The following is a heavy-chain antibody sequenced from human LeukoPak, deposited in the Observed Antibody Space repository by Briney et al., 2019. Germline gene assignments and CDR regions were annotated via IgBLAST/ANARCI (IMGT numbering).Heavy chain of an antibody. V-gene: IGHV3-53*01. CDR3: ASGLHWSYYFDY. Sequence: GGSLRLSCAASEFTVSSNYMSWVRQAPGKGLEWVSVIYSGGSAYYADSVKGRFTISRDNSKNTLYLQMNSLRAEDTAVYYCASGLHWSYYFDYWGQGTLVTVSS. CDR1: EFTVSSNY. D-gene: IGHD4-11*01. J-gene: IGHJ4*02. CDR2: IYSGGSA.